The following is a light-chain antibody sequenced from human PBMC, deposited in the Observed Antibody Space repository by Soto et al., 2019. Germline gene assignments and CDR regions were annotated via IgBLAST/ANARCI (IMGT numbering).Light chain of an antibody. CDR1: SINVGAYDL. V-gene: IGLV2-23*01. CDR2: EGT. Sequence: QSALTQPASVSASPGQSITISCTGTSINVGAYDLVSWYQHHPDKAPKLIIYEGTKRPSGISSRFSGSKSGNTASLTISGLQAEDDADYYCCSFAVGAALVFGGGTKVTVL. CDR3: CSFAVGAALV. J-gene: IGLJ2*01.